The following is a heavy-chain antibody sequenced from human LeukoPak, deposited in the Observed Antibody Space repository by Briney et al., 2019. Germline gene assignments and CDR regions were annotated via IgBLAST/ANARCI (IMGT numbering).Heavy chain of an antibody. V-gene: IGHV3-23*01. CDR2: ISGSGGNT. D-gene: IGHD5-24*01. J-gene: IGHJ4*02. CDR3: AKDGQL. CDR1: GFTFSSYG. Sequence: PGGSLRLSCVVSGFTFSSYGMSWVRQAPGKGLEWVSGISGSGGNTYYADSVKGRVTISRDNSKNILYLQMNSLRAGDTAVYYCAKDGQLRGQGTLVTVSS.